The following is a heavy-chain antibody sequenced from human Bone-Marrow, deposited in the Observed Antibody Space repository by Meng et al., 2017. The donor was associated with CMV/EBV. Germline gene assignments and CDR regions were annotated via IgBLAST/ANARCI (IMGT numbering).Heavy chain of an antibody. CDR3: ARSLFDSNDPFDY. Sequence: GESLKISFAASGFIFSGYAMHWVRQAPGKGLEWVSYISNSGSAKYYADSLRGRFTISRDNAKNSLYLQMNSLRADDTAVYYCARSLFDSNDPFDYWGQGTVVIVSS. CDR2: ISNSGSAK. D-gene: IGHD3-22*01. J-gene: IGHJ4*02. V-gene: IGHV3-48*04. CDR1: GFIFSGYA.